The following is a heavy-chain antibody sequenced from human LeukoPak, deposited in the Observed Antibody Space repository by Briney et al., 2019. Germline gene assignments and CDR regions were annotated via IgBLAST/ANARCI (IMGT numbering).Heavy chain of an antibody. CDR1: GYTFTGCY. CDR2: INPNSGGT. V-gene: IGHV1-2*06. Sequence: ASVKLSCKASGYTFTGCYMHWVRQAPGQRLEGMGRINPNSGGTNYAQKLQGRVTMTRDTSISTAYMELSRLRSDDTAVYYCARAPRRQWLVYYYYMDVWGKGTTVTVSS. J-gene: IGHJ6*03. D-gene: IGHD6-19*01. CDR3: ARAPRRQWLVYYYYMDV.